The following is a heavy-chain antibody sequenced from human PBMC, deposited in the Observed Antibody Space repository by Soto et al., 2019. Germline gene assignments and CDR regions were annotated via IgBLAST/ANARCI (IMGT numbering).Heavy chain of an antibody. D-gene: IGHD6-13*01. V-gene: IGHV3-23*01. Sequence: GGSLRLSCAASGFTFSSYAMSWVRQAPGKGLEWVSAISGSGRSTYYADSVKGRFTISRDKSKNTLYLQMNSLKAEDTAVYYCAKDPKSSSSFSFYPLGQGTLVTVSS. CDR3: AKDPKSSSSFSFYP. CDR1: GFTFSSYA. CDR2: ISGSGRST. J-gene: IGHJ5*02.